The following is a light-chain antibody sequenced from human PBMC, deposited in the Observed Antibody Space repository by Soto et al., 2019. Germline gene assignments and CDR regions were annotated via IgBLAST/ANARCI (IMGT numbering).Light chain of an antibody. CDR1: QSIDND. Sequence: ETVMTQSPATVSVSPGERATLSCRASQSIDNDLAWYQQKPGQAPRLLIYGASTRATGIPVRFSGSGSGTLFTLTINSLQSEDLAVYYCQQYHRWPPLTFGGGTKVEIK. CDR3: QQYHRWPPLT. J-gene: IGKJ4*01. V-gene: IGKV3-15*01. CDR2: GAS.